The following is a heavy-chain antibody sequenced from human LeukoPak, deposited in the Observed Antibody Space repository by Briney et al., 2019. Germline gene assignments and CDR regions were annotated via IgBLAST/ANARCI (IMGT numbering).Heavy chain of an antibody. CDR3: ARGRGVRLLWFGELMWDYYYYGMDV. Sequence: SVKVSCKASGYTFSSYYMHWVRQAPGQGLEWMGRIIPILGIANYAQKFQGRVTITADKSTSTAYMELSSLRSEDTAVYYCARGRGVRLLWFGELMWDYYYYGMDVWGQGTTVTVSS. V-gene: IGHV1-69*04. D-gene: IGHD3-10*01. J-gene: IGHJ6*02. CDR1: GYTFSSYY. CDR2: IIPILGIA.